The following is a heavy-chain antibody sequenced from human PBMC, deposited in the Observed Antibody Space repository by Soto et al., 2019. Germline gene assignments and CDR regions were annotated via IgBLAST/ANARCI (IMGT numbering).Heavy chain of an antibody. CDR3: AREGNYYYGMDV. CDR1: GGSISSGGYS. Sequence: QLQLQESGSGLVKPSQTLSLTCAVSGGSISSGGYSWSWIRQPPGKGLEWIGYIYHSGSTYYNPSLKSRVTIAVDRSKNQVSLKLSSVTAADTAVYYCAREGNYYYGMDVWGQGTTVTVSS. V-gene: IGHV4-30-2*01. J-gene: IGHJ6*02. CDR2: IYHSGST. D-gene: IGHD3-10*01.